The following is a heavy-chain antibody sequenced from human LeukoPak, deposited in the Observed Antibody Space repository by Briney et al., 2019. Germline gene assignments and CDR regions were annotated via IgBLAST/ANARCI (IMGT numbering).Heavy chain of an antibody. CDR2: IYPGNSDT. Sequence: GESLKISCKGSGYSFTTYWIGWVRQMPGKGLEWVGIIYPGNSDTRYSPSLQGQVPISADNSISTAYLQWSSLKASDTAMYYCARHISVGPTTGYYYGMDVWGQGTTVTVSS. CDR3: ARHISVGPTTGYYYGMDV. CDR1: GYSFTTYW. J-gene: IGHJ6*02. D-gene: IGHD1-26*01. V-gene: IGHV5-51*01.